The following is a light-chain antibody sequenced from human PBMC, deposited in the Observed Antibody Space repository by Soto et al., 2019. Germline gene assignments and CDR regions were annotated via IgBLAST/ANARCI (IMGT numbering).Light chain of an antibody. Sequence: QSVLTQPASVSGSPGQSITISCTGSSSDVGSFNLVSWYQQHPGKAPKLLIFEVTKRPSGISNRFSGSKSGNTASLTISGLQAEDEADYFCSSYVPTDTYVLAGGTKVTVL. CDR1: SSDVGSFNL. V-gene: IGLV2-23*02. CDR2: EVT. CDR3: SSYVPTDTYV. J-gene: IGLJ1*01.